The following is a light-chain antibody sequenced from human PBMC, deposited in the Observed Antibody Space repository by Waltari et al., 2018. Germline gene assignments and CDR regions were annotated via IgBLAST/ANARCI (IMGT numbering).Light chain of an antibody. J-gene: IGKJ4*02. CDR3: QQDDTLPRVT. CDR1: QYVNIRY. Sequence: EIVLTQSPGTLSLSPGEGATLSCRASQYVNIRYLAWYQQKPGQAPRLLIYDTSTRAAGIPDRFSGSGSGREFTLTISRLEPEDFAVYYCQQDDTLPRVTFGGGTKVEIK. CDR2: DTS. V-gene: IGKV3-20*01.